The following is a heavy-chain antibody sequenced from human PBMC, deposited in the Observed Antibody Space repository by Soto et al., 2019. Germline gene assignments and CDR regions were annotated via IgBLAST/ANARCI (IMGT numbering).Heavy chain of an antibody. CDR2: IYHSGST. Sequence: QVQLQESGPGLVKPSGTLSLTCAVSGGSISSSNWWSWVRQPPGKGLEWIGEIYHSGSTNYNPSLTSRVTISVDKSKNQFSLKLSSVTAADTAVYYCARAPHNYYDSSGYWGTAFDLWGQGTMVTVSS. CDR1: GGSISSSNW. J-gene: IGHJ3*01. V-gene: IGHV4-4*02. CDR3: ARAPHNYYDSSGYWGTAFDL. D-gene: IGHD3-22*01.